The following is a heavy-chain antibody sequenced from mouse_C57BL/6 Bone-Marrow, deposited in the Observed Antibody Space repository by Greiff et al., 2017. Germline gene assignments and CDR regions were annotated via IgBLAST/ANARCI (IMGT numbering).Heavy chain of an antibody. D-gene: IGHD2-1*01. CDR1: GYTFTSYW. V-gene: IGHV1-55*01. CDR3: ARSGGNPYAMDY. Sequence: QVQLQQPGAELVKPGASVKMSCKASGYTFTSYWITWVKQRPGQGLAWIGDIYPGSGSTNYNEKFKSKATLTVYKSSTTAYMQLSSLTSEDSAVYYCARSGGNPYAMDYWGQGTSVTVSS. CDR2: IYPGSGST. J-gene: IGHJ4*01.